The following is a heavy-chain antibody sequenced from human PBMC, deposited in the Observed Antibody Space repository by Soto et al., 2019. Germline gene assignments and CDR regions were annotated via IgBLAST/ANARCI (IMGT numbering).Heavy chain of an antibody. J-gene: IGHJ5*02. Sequence: SETLSLTCTVSGGSLSTYYWSWIRQPPGKGLDWIGYIYYSGSTNYNPSLKSRVTISVDTSNNVFSLNVMSVIAEDTALYFCARQTITVPNWFDPWGQGTLVTVSS. V-gene: IGHV4-59*08. CDR2: IYYSGST. CDR1: GGSLSTYY. D-gene: IGHD3-3*01. CDR3: ARQTITVPNWFDP.